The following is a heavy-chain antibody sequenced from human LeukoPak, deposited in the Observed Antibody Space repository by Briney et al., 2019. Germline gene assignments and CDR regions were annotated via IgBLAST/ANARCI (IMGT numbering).Heavy chain of an antibody. V-gene: IGHV3-69-1*01. CDR3: ARDSSGPLY. J-gene: IGHJ4*02. Sequence: GGSLRLSCAASGFTFNDYIMNWVRQAPGKGLEWVSSITTSNDIYYADSVKGRFTISRDNAKHSLYLQMNSLRADDTAVYYCARDSSGPLYWGQGTLVTVSS. D-gene: IGHD6-19*01. CDR1: GFTFNDYI. CDR2: ITTSNDI.